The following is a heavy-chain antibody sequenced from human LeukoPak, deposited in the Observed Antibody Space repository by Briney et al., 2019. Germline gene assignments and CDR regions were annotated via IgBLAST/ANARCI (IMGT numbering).Heavy chain of an antibody. V-gene: IGHV3-11*04. CDR1: GFTFSDFY. CDR3: VRRRDYGDHSHFDY. D-gene: IGHD4-23*01. CDR2: ISSTGTTI. J-gene: IGHJ4*02. Sequence: PGGSLRLSCAASGFTFSDFYMSWIRQAPGQGLDCVSYISSTGTTIFYGDSVKGRFTVSRDNAKNSLYLQMDSLRIEDSAVYYCVRRRDYGDHSHFDYWGQGTLVTVSS.